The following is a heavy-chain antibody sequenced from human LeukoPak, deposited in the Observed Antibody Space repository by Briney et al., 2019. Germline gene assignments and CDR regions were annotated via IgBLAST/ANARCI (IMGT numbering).Heavy chain of an antibody. CDR3: ARAPGYSYGYSWFDP. Sequence: SETLSLTCAVYGGSFSGYYWSWIRQPPGKGLEWIGEINHSGSTNYNPSLKSRVTISVDTSKNQFSLKLSSVTAADTAVYYCARAPGYSYGYSWFDPWGQGTLVTVSS. V-gene: IGHV4-34*01. D-gene: IGHD5-18*01. CDR2: INHSGST. CDR1: GGSFSGYY. J-gene: IGHJ5*02.